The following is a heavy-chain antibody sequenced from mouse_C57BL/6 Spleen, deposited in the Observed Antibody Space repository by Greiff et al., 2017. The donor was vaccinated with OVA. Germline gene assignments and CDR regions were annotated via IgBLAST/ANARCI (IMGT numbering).Heavy chain of an antibody. CDR2: ISSGSSTI. CDR3: ARESGERDYFDY. Sequence: EVKLMESGGGLVKPGGSLKLSCAASGFTFSDYGMHWVRQAPEKGLEWVAYISSGSSTIYYADTVKGRFTISRDNAKNTLFLQMTSLRSEDTAMYYCARESGERDYFDYWGQGTTLTVSS. J-gene: IGHJ2*01. D-gene: IGHD4-1*01. CDR1: GFTFSDYG. V-gene: IGHV5-17*01.